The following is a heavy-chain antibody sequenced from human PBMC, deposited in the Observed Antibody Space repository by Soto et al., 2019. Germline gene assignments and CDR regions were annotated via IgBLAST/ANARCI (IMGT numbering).Heavy chain of an antibody. CDR1: GGSFSGYY. V-gene: IGHV4-34*01. D-gene: IGHD3-10*01. J-gene: IGHJ4*02. CDR3: ARESYGSGSPTLDY. Sequence: SETLSLTCAVYGGSFSGYYGSWIRQPPGKGLEWIGEINHSGSTNYNPSLKSRVTISVDTSKNQFSLKLSSVTAADMAVYYCARESYGSGSPTLDYWGQGTLVTVSS. CDR2: INHSGST.